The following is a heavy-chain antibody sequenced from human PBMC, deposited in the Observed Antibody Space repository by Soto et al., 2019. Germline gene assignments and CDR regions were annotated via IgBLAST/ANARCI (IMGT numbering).Heavy chain of an antibody. CDR1: GFTFSSYA. V-gene: IGHV3-7*03. D-gene: IGHD5-12*01. Sequence: GGSLRLSCAASGFTFSSYAMTWVRQAPGKGLEWVANIKRDGSGTHYADSVKGRFTISRDNAKNTLYLQMNSLRAEDTAVYCCAKGIKWLRLMVSNNWGQGTLVTVSS. J-gene: IGHJ4*02. CDR2: IKRDGSGT. CDR3: AKGIKWLRLMVSNN.